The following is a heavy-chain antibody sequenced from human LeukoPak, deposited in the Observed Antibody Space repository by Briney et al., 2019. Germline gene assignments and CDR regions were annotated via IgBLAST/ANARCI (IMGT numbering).Heavy chain of an antibody. CDR2: IYKGGTT. J-gene: IGHJ6*03. CDR3: ARSFLDYMDV. Sequence: PSETLSLTCTVSGESINPYYWNWIRQSAGKGLEWIGHIYKGGTTNFNPSLTSRVTTSLDTSRNQFSLKLRSVTAADTAVYFCARSFLDYMDVWGKGTTVTVSS. V-gene: IGHV4-4*07. CDR1: GESINPYY. D-gene: IGHD2/OR15-2a*01.